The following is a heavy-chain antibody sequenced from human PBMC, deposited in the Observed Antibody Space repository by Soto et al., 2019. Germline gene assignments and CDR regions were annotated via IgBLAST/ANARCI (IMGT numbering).Heavy chain of an antibody. V-gene: IGHV1-24*01. CDR2: FDPEEGET. CDR1: GYTLTELS. J-gene: IGHJ6*02. Sequence: VKVSCKVSGYTLTELSMHWVRQAPGKGLEWMGGFDPEEGETIYAQKFQGRVTMTEDTSTDTAYMELSSLRSEDTAVYYCATVNKTGPGYYYYYGMDVWGQGTTVTVSS. CDR3: ATVNKTGPGYYYYYGMDV.